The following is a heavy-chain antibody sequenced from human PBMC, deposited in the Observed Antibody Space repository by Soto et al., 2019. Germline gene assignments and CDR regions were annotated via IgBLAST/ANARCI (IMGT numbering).Heavy chain of an antibody. CDR2: ISAYNGNT. J-gene: IGHJ5*02. CDR1: GYTFTSYG. Sequence: VKVSCKASGYTFTSYGISWVRQAPGQGLEWMGWISAYNGNTNYAQKLQGRVTMTTDTSTSTAYMELRSLRSDDTAVYYCARHYYDSSGSSWFDPWGQGTLVTVSS. CDR3: ARHYYDSSGSSWFDP. V-gene: IGHV1-18*04. D-gene: IGHD3-22*01.